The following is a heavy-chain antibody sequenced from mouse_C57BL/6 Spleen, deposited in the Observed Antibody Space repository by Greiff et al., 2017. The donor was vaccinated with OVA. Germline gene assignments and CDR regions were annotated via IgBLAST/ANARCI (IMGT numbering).Heavy chain of an antibody. CDR1: GYTFTSYW. CDR2: IYPGSGST. J-gene: IGHJ3*01. Sequence: VKPGASVKMSCKASGYTFTSYWITWVKQRPGQGLEWIGDIYPGSGSTNYNEKFKSKATLTVDTSSSTAYMQLSSLTSEDSAVYYCARGYYGTPFAYWGQGTLVTVSA. V-gene: IGHV1-55*01. D-gene: IGHD1-1*01. CDR3: ARGYYGTPFAY.